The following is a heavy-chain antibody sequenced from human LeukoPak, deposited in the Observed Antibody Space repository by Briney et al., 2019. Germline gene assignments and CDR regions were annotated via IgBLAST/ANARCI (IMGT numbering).Heavy chain of an antibody. CDR1: GFSFSTYG. CDR2: ISHEGSKK. J-gene: IGHJ4*02. CDR3: AKGILVRGVLSPSVDY. V-gene: IGHV3-30*18. D-gene: IGHD3-10*01. Sequence: GGSLRLSCAVSGFSFSTYGMDWVRQAPGKGLERVAVISHEGSKKYYADSVKGRFSISRDNFKNTLYLQMNSLRAEDTAVYYCAKGILVRGVLSPSVDYWGQGTLVTVSS.